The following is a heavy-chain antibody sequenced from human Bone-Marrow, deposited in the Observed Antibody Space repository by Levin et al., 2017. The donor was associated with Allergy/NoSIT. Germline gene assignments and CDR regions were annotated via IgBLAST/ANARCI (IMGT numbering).Heavy chain of an antibody. Sequence: GGSLRLSCAASGFTFSSYGMHWVRQAPGKGLEWVAVIWYDGSNKYYADSVKGRFTISRDNSKNTLYLQMNSLRAEDTAVYYCASSGHGSSSPLDYWGQGTLVTVSS. V-gene: IGHV3-33*01. CDR3: ASSGHGSSSPLDY. CDR2: IWYDGSNK. CDR1: GFTFSSYG. D-gene: IGHD3-10*01. J-gene: IGHJ4*02.